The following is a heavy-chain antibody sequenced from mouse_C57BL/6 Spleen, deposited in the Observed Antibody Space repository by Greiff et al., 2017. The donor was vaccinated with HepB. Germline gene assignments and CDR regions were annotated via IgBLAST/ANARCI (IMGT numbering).Heavy chain of an antibody. CDR1: GFNIKDYY. J-gene: IGHJ3*01. CDR3: ARDYDYDVRFAY. Sequence: EVQLQQSGAELVKPGASVKLSCTASGFNIKDYYMHWVKQRTEQGLEWIGRIDPEDGETKYAPQFQGKATITADTSSNTAYLRLSSLTSEDTAVYYCARDYDYDVRFAYWGQGTLVTVSA. CDR2: IDPEDGET. D-gene: IGHD2-4*01. V-gene: IGHV14-2*01.